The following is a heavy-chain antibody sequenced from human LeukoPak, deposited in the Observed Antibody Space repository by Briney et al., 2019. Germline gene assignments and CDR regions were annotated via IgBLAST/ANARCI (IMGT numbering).Heavy chain of an antibody. CDR2: IYTSGST. D-gene: IGHD3-3*01. V-gene: IGHV4-4*07. CDR1: GGSISSYY. Sequence: SETLSPTCTASGGSISSYYWSVIPQPAGRGVELIGSIYTSGSTNYNPSLKGRVTMSVDRSKNQFSLKLRSVTAADTAVYYCARDAQYYDFWSGYRRGYYFDYWGQGTLVTVSS. J-gene: IGHJ4*02. CDR3: ARDAQYYDFWSGYRRGYYFDY.